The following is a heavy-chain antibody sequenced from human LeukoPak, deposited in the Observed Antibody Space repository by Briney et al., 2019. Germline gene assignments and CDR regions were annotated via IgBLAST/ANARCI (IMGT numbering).Heavy chain of an antibody. Sequence: SETLSLTCTVSGGSISSYYWSWIRQPPGKGLEWIGYIYYSGSTNYNPSLKSRVTISVDTSKNQFSLKLSSVTAADTAVYYCARGSGGGPAVTRVFDYWGQGTLVTVSS. CDR3: ARGSGGGPAVTRVFDY. CDR1: GGSISSYY. V-gene: IGHV4-59*01. D-gene: IGHD4-11*01. J-gene: IGHJ4*02. CDR2: IYYSGST.